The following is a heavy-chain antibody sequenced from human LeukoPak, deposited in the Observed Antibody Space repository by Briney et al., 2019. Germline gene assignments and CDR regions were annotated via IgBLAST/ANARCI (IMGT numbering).Heavy chain of an antibody. CDR3: ARDGNDSGSYSHNWFDP. Sequence: GASVKVSCKASGYTFTSYGINWVRQAPGQGLEWMGGISSYNGYTKYAQMFQGRVTMTTDTSTSTAYMELRSLTSDDTAVYYCARDGNDSGSYSHNWFDPWGQGTLVTVSS. CDR2: ISSYNGYT. D-gene: IGHD3-10*01. CDR1: GYTFTSYG. V-gene: IGHV1-18*01. J-gene: IGHJ5*02.